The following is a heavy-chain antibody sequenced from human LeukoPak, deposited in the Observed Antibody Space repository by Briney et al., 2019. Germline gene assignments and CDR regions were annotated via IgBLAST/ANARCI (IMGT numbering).Heavy chain of an antibody. CDR2: INPSGGNT. D-gene: IGHD4-23*01. CDR3: ARWGRHYYGMDV. V-gene: IGHV1-46*01. CDR1: GYTFTSYY. Sequence: ASVKVSCKASGYTFTSYYMHWVRQAPGQGLEWMGIINPSGGNTGYAQKFQGRVTMTRNTSISTAYMELSSLRSEDTAVYYCARWGRHYYGMDVWGQGTTVTVSS. J-gene: IGHJ6*02.